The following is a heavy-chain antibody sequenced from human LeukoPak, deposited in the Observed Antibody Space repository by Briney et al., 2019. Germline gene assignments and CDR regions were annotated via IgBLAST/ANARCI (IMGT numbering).Heavy chain of an antibody. CDR3: AKLMDSSGSYEFDY. D-gene: IGHD1-26*01. Sequence: GGSLTLSCAPSGLTFTSYSVRCVRQAPGKGLEWVSTISGSGGSAYYADSVQGRFTISTDNSKNTLYLQMNSLSAEDTAIYYCAKLMDSSGSYEFDYWGQGTLVTVSS. V-gene: IGHV3-23*01. CDR2: ISGSGGSA. J-gene: IGHJ4*02. CDR1: GLTFTSYS.